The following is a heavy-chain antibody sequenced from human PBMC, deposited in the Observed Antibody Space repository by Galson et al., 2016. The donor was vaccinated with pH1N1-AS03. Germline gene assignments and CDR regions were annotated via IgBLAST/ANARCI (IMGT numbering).Heavy chain of an antibody. CDR2: IIPNLGVT. CDR1: GGSFSKYV. CDR3: AHNQAKGYNYWFDP. D-gene: IGHD5-24*01. Sequence: SVKVSCKASGGSFSKYVISWVRQAPGQGLQWMGRIIPNLGVTNYAQRFQARVTITADKSSSTVYMEVTNLTSEDTAIYYCAHNQAKGYNYWFDPWGQGTLVTVSS. J-gene: IGHJ5*02. V-gene: IGHV1-69*04.